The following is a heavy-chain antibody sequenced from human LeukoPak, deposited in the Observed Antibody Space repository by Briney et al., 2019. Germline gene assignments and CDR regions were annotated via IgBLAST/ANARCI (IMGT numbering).Heavy chain of an antibody. CDR3: ARQVRGVIIWKYYFDY. J-gene: IGHJ4*02. D-gene: IGHD3-10*01. V-gene: IGHV1-8*01. Sequence: ASVKVSCKASGYTFTSYDINWVRPATGQGLEWMGWMNPNSGNTGYAQKFQGRVTMTRNTSISTAYMELSSLRSEDTAVYYCARQVRGVIIWKYYFDYWGQGTLVTVSS. CDR1: GYTFTSYD. CDR2: MNPNSGNT.